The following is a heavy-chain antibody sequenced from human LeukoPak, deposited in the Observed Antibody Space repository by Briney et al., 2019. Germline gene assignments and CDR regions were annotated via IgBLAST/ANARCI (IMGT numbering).Heavy chain of an antibody. Sequence: PGGSLRLSCAASGFTVSSNYMSWVRQAPGKGLEWVSGINWKGDVTGYVDSVKGRFTVSRDNSKNSLYLEMYSLGTEDTALYYCTRDRNPYVWGTVNWFDPRGQGTLVIVSS. J-gene: IGHJ5*02. D-gene: IGHD3-16*01. CDR1: GFTVSSNY. CDR3: TRDRNPYVWGTVNWFDP. V-gene: IGHV3-20*04. CDR2: INWKGDVT.